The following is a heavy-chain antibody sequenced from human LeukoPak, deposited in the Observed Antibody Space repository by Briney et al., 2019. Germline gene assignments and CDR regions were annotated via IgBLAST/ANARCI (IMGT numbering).Heavy chain of an antibody. D-gene: IGHD3-3*01. CDR3: ARLRYNDFWSGHWKYYYYMDV. CDR2: ISRSSTYI. CDR1: GFTFSSYS. Sequence: GGSLRLSCAASGFTFSSYSMNWVRQAPGKGLEWVSSISRSSTYIYYADSVKGRFTISRDDAKNSLYLQMNSLRAEDTALYYCARLRYNDFWSGHWKYYYYMDVWGKGTTVTVSS. J-gene: IGHJ6*03. V-gene: IGHV3-21*01.